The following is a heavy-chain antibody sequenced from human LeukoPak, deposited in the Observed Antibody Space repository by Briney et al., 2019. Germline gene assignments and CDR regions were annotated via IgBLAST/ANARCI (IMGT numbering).Heavy chain of an antibody. CDR2: IYSGGST. CDR3: TTDYTYYYDSSGAG. CDR1: GFTVSSNY. D-gene: IGHD3-22*01. Sequence: PGGSLRLSCAASGFTVSSNYMSWVRQAPGKGLEWVSVIYSGGSTYYADSVKGRFTISRDNSKNTLYLQMNSLRAEDTAVYYCTTDYTYYYDSSGAGGGQGTLVTVSS. J-gene: IGHJ4*02. V-gene: IGHV3-53*01.